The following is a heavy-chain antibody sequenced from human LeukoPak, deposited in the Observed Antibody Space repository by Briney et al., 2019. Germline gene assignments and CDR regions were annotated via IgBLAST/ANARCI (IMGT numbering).Heavy chain of an antibody. CDR2: IYHSGST. CDR3: ARNCTSMAAICNWVDP. D-gene: IGHD2-2*01. V-gene: IGHV4-38-2*01. Sequence: SETLSLTCGVSGYSITSDCYWGWIRQPPGKGLEWIGSIYHSGSTYYNPSLRSRVTISVDTSKNQFSLKLNSVTAADTAVYYCARNCTSMAAICNWVDPWGQGTLVTVSS. J-gene: IGHJ5*02. CDR1: GYSITSDCY.